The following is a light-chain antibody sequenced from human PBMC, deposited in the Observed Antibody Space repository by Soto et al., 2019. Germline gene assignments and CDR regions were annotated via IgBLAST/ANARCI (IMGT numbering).Light chain of an antibody. Sequence: QSALTQPASVSGSPGQSITISCTGTSSDVGGYNYVSWYQQHPGKAPKLMIYDVSNRPSGVSNRFSGSKSGNTASLTIPGLQAEDEADYYCSSYTSSSRVVFGGGTKVTVL. CDR1: SSDVGGYNY. J-gene: IGLJ2*01. CDR3: SSYTSSSRVV. CDR2: DVS. V-gene: IGLV2-14*01.